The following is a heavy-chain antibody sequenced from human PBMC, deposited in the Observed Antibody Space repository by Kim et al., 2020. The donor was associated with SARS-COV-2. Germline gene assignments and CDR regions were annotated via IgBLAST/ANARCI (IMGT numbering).Heavy chain of an antibody. J-gene: IGHJ2*01. Sequence: SRGTISVDTSKNQFSLKLSSVTAADTAVYYCARDPEEGIVGATTARYFDLWGRGTLVTVSS. V-gene: IGHV4-59*01. D-gene: IGHD1-26*01. CDR3: ARDPEEGIVGATTARYFDL.